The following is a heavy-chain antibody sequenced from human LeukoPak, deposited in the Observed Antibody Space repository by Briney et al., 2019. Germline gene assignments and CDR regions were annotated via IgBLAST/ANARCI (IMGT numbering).Heavy chain of an antibody. J-gene: IGHJ4*02. CDR2: IHANGDT. CDR3: AGYDHSNYLAY. V-gene: IGHV4-4*08. Sequence: SETLSLTCTVSGVSISSNYWSWIRQPPGKGLEWNGLEWIGYIHANGDTKYNPSLNSRVTISLDSSRGQLSLNLTAADTALYFCAGYDHSNYLAYWGQGILVTVSS. CDR1: GVSISSNY. D-gene: IGHD4-11*01.